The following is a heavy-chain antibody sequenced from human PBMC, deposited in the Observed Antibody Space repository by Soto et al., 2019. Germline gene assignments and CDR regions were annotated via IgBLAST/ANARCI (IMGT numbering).Heavy chain of an antibody. CDR1: GGTFSSYA. CDR2: IIPIFGTA. Sequence: QVQLVQSGAEVKKPGSSVKVSCKASGGTFSSYAISWVRQAPGQGLEWMGGIIPIFGTANYAQKFQGIVTITADESTSTAYMELSSLSSADTAVYYCARVEQQLVFGCDYWGQGTLVTFSS. V-gene: IGHV1-69*01. D-gene: IGHD6-13*01. J-gene: IGHJ4*02. CDR3: ARVEQQLVFGCDY.